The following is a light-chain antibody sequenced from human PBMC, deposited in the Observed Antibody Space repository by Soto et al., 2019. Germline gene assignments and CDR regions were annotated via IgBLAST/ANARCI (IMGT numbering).Light chain of an antibody. CDR1: YSDIGAYNF. CDR2: EVS. CDR3: SSYAGGNNLV. Sequence: QSALTQPPSASGSPGQSVTIPCTGTYSDIGAYNFVSWYQQHPGKAPKLMIYEVSKRPSGVPDRFSGSKSGNTASLTVSGLQAEDEADYYCSSYAGGNNLVFGGGTKLTVL. V-gene: IGLV2-8*01. J-gene: IGLJ2*01.